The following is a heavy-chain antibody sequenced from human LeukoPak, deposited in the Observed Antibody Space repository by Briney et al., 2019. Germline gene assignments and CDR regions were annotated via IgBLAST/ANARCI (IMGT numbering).Heavy chain of an antibody. V-gene: IGHV1-69*04. CDR3: ARDRGIAAAVSDY. D-gene: IGHD6-13*01. CDR1: GGTFSSYA. CDR2: IIPILGIA. Sequence: SVKVSCKASGGTFSSYAISWVRQAPGQGLEWMGRIIPILGIANYAQKFQGRVTITADKSTSTAYMELSSLRSENTAVYYCARDRGIAAAVSDYWGQGTLVTVSS. J-gene: IGHJ4*02.